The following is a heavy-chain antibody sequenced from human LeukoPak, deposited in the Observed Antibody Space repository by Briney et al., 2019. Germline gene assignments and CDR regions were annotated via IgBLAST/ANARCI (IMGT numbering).Heavy chain of an antibody. Sequence: GESLKISCKGSGYSFTSCWIGWVRQMPGKGLEWMGIIYPGDSDTRYSPSFQGQVTISADKSISTAYLQWSSLKASDTAMYYCARNAEMATILDAFDIWGQGTMVTVSS. V-gene: IGHV5-51*01. CDR2: IYPGDSDT. D-gene: IGHD5-24*01. J-gene: IGHJ3*02. CDR3: ARNAEMATILDAFDI. CDR1: GYSFTSCW.